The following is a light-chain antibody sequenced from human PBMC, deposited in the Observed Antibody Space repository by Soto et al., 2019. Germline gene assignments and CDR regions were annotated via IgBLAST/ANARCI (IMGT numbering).Light chain of an antibody. CDR2: DVS. CDR3: CSYAGSGMV. CDR1: SSDVGGYNY. V-gene: IGLV2-11*01. Sequence: QSALTQPRSVSGSPGQSVTISCTGTSSDVGGYNYVSWYQQHPGKAPKLMIYDVSKRPSGVPDRFSGSKSGNTASLTISGLQAEDEADYCCCSYAGSGMVFGGGTKLTVL. J-gene: IGLJ2*01.